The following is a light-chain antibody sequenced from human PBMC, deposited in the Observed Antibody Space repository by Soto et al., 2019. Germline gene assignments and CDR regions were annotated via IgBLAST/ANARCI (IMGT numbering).Light chain of an antibody. J-gene: IGKJ5*01. Sequence: ETVMTQSPATLSVSPGETATLSCRASQNVYTNLAWYQQKPGQAPRLVLYGASTRATGVPARFSGSGSGTEFTLTISSLQSEDFAVYYCQQYNRWPPYTFGQGTRLEIK. V-gene: IGKV3-15*01. CDR1: QNVYTN. CDR2: GAS. CDR3: QQYNRWPPYT.